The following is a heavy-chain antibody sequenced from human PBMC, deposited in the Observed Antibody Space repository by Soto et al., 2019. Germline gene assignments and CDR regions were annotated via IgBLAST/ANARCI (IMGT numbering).Heavy chain of an antibody. CDR3: AKDSNGYDSPHFDP. D-gene: IGHD5-12*01. V-gene: IGHV3-23*01. CDR1: GFTFSSYA. J-gene: IGHJ5*02. Sequence: XGALKVSCAASGFTFSSYAMSWVRQAPGKGLDWVSAISGSGGSTYYADSVKGRFTISRDNSKNTLYLQMNSLRAEDTAVYYCAKDSNGYDSPHFDPWGQGTLVPVSS. CDR2: ISGSGGST.